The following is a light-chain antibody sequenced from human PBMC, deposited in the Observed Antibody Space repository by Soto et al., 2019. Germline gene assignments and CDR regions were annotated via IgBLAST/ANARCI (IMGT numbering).Light chain of an antibody. CDR3: QHYDSARWT. J-gene: IGKJ1*01. Sequence: EIVLTQSPGTLSLSPGERATLSCRASQTLSTNSLAWYQQRPGQTPRLLIYAASTRDTDIPDRFNGSGSGTDFSLTISRLEPEDFAVYYCQHYDSARWTFGLGTKVEIK. CDR1: QTLSTNS. V-gene: IGKV3-20*01. CDR2: AAS.